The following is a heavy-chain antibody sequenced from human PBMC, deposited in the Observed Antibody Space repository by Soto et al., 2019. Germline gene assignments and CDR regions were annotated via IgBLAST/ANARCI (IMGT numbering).Heavy chain of an antibody. D-gene: IGHD3-16*01. CDR1: GFTLSDYD. CDR2: LGIAGDT. V-gene: IGHV3-13*01. CDR3: ARAVGGGYVDY. J-gene: IGHJ4*02. Sequence: EVQLVESGGGLVQTGGSLRLSCAVSGFTLSDYDMHWVRQATGKGLEWVSVLGIAGDTYYPGSVKGRFTISGENASNSLYPQMNSLRAGDTAVYYCARAVGGGYVDYWGRGTLVTVSS.